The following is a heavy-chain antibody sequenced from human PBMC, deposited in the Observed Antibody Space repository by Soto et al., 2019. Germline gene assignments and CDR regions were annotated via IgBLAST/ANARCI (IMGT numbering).Heavy chain of an antibody. CDR3: ARGRDIVVVPAAPDAFDI. V-gene: IGHV4-59*01. CDR1: DGSISSYY. Sequence: SETLSLTCTVFDGSISSYYWSWIRQPPGKGLEWIGYIYYSGSTNYNPSPKSRVSISVDTSKNQFSLKLSSVTAADTAVYYCARGRDIVVVPAAPDAFDIWGQGTMVTVSS. D-gene: IGHD2-2*01. J-gene: IGHJ3*02. CDR2: IYYSGST.